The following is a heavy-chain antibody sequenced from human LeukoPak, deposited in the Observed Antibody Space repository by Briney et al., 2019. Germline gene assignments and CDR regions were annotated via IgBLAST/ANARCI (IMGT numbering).Heavy chain of an antibody. CDR3: ATGGNWNYYYFDY. CDR1: GGSFSGYY. V-gene: IGHV4-59*01. D-gene: IGHD1-7*01. CDR2: IYYSGST. Sequence: KPSETLSLTCAVYGGSFSGYYWSWIRQPPGKGLEWIGYIYYSGSTNYNPSLKSRVTISVDTSKNQFSLKLSSVTAADTAVYYCATGGNWNYYYFDYWGQGTLVTVSS. J-gene: IGHJ4*02.